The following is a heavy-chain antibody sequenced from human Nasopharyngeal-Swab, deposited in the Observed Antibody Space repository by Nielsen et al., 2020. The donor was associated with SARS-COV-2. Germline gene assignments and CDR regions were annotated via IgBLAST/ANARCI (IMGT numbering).Heavy chain of an antibody. J-gene: IGHJ6*03. CDR3: AKAHCSSTSCYHRGGPMDV. D-gene: IGHD2-2*01. CDR2: ISGDGGST. V-gene: IGHV3-43*02. Sequence: VRQAPGKGLEWVSLISGDGGSTYYAASVKGRFTISRDNSKNSLYLQMNSLRTEDTALYYCAKAHCSSTSCYHRGGPMDVWGKGTTVTVSS.